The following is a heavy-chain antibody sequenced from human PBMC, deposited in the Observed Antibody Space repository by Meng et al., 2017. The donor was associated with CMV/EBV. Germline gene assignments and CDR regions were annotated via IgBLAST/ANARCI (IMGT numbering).Heavy chain of an antibody. J-gene: IGHJ5*02. CDR2: IIPIFGTA. CDR1: AGTFGSDA. V-gene: IGHV1-69*12. D-gene: IGHD6-6*01. CDR3: ARDYSGIAARPGFDP. Sequence: VQMVQRVEAVTTPGALVKVAGKASAGTFGSDAIIAVRQAPGQALEWMEGIIPIFGTAKYAQQFQGRVTIPADESTSTAYMELSSLRSEDTAVYYGARDYSGIAARPGFDPWGQGTLVTVSS.